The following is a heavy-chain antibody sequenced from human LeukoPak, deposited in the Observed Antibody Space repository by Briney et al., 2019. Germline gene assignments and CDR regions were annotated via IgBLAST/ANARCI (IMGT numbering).Heavy chain of an antibody. Sequence: PGRSLRLSCAASGFTFSSYAMHWVRQAPGKGLEWVAVISYDGSNKYYADSVKGRSTISRDNSKNTLYLQMNSLRAEDTAVYYCARVGCSGGSCPDYWGQGTLVTVSS. J-gene: IGHJ4*02. CDR3: ARVGCSGGSCPDY. V-gene: IGHV3-30-3*01. D-gene: IGHD2-15*01. CDR1: GFTFSSYA. CDR2: ISYDGSNK.